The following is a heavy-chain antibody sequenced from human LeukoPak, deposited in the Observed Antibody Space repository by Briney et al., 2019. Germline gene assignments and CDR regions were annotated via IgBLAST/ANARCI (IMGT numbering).Heavy chain of an antibody. D-gene: IGHD5-24*01. Sequence: GGSLRLSCTASGFTFSSYAMSWVRQAPGKGLEWVSTISGGGGSTYYADSVKGRFTISRDNSKNTLYLQMNSLRAEDTAVYYCAKARWLQTLPYYFDYWGQGTLVTVSS. CDR3: AKARWLQTLPYYFDY. CDR1: GFTFSSYA. CDR2: ISGGGGST. J-gene: IGHJ4*02. V-gene: IGHV3-23*01.